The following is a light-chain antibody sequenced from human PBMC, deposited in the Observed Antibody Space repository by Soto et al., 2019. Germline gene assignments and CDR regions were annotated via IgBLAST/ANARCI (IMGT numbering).Light chain of an antibody. V-gene: IGLV2-14*01. J-gene: IGLJ2*01. CDR1: SSDVGAYNY. CDR3: TSYTTGNTPVL. Sequence: QSALTQPASVSGSPGQSITISCTGTSSDVGAYNYVSWYQQHPGKAPKIIIYEVSNRPSGVSNRFSGSKAVNPASLTISGLPADDEPDYYGTSYTTGNTPVLFGGGTKLTVL. CDR2: EVS.